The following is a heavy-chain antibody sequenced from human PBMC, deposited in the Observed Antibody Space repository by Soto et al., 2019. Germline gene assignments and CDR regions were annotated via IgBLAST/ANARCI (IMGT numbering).Heavy chain of an antibody. J-gene: IGHJ4*02. CDR1: GGSISSSSYY. V-gene: IGHV4-39*01. CDR3: ARGYGYSYGYVDY. D-gene: IGHD5-18*01. CDR2: IYYSGST. Sequence: QLQLQESGPGLVKPSETLSLTCTVSGGSISSSSYYWGWIRQPPGKGLEWIGSIYYSGSTYYNPSLKSRVNISVDTSKNQFSLKLSSVTAADTAVYYCARGYGYSYGYVDYWGQGTLVTVSS.